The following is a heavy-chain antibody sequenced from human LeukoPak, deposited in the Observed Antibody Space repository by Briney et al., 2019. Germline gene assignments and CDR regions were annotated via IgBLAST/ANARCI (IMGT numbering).Heavy chain of an antibody. CDR2: ISYDGSNK. V-gene: IGHV3-30-3*01. J-gene: IGHJ5*02. Sequence: GGSLRLSCAASGFTFSSYAMHWVRQAPGKGLEWVAVISYDGSNKYYADSVKGRFTISRDNFKNTLYLQMNSLRAEDTAVYYCARDRGSGWFDPWGQGTLVTVSS. D-gene: IGHD6-19*01. CDR3: ARDRGSGWFDP. CDR1: GFTFSSYA.